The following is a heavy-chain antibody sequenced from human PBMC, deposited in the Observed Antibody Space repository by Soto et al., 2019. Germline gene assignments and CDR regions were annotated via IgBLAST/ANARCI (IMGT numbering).Heavy chain of an antibody. D-gene: IGHD6-19*01. CDR3: SRFIMVGGWFDPNYYRGMDV. J-gene: IGHJ6*02. V-gene: IGHV1-18*01. Sequence: QVQLVQSGAEVKKPGASVTVSCKTSGYTFSNYGINWVRQAPGQGREWMGWISGYNGNTNYAQTVQGRVTMTTDTSTGTVYMELRSLKSDDTAIYYCSRFIMVGGWFDPNYYRGMDVWGQGTTVTVSS. CDR2: ISGYNGNT. CDR1: GYTFSNYG.